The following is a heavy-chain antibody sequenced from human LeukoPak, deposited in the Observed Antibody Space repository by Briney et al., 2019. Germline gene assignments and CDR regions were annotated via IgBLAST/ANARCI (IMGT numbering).Heavy chain of an antibody. J-gene: IGHJ5*02. CDR3: ARTSIAAFLAGHWFDP. Sequence: ASVKVSCKASGYTFTSYAMNWVRQAPGQGLEWMGWINTNTGNPTYAQGFTGRFVFSLDTSVSTAYLQISSLKAEDTAVYYCARTSIAAFLAGHWFDPWGKGTLVTVSS. CDR1: GYTFTSYA. D-gene: IGHD6-6*01. CDR2: INTNTGNP. V-gene: IGHV7-4-1*02.